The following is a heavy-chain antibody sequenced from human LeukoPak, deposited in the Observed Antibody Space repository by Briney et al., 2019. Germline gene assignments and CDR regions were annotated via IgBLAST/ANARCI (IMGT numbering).Heavy chain of an antibody. D-gene: IGHD3-9*01. CDR1: GFTFSGYS. CDR2: ISSSSSSI. Sequence: GGSLRLSCAASGFTFSGYSMNWVRQVPGKGLEWVSSISSSSSSIYYADSLKGRFTISRDNAKNSLYLQMNSLRAEDTAVYYCARASPPAISFFDYWGQGTLVTVSS. V-gene: IGHV3-21*01. CDR3: ARASPPAISFFDY. J-gene: IGHJ4*02.